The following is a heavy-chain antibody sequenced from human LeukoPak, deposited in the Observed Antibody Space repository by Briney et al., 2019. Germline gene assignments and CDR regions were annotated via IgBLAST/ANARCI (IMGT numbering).Heavy chain of an antibody. CDR1: GASIIRGNYY. J-gene: IGHJ4*02. CDR3: TRRTYAVEFDY. D-gene: IGHD3-16*01. V-gene: IGHV4-39*01. Sequence: SETLSLTCNLSGASIIRGNYYCGWLRQPPGTGLEWIANVHSTGSIHYNPSLKSRVTISASPSKTQFSLRFTSVTAAERAVYYCTRRTYAVEFDYWGQGTLVTVSS. CDR2: VHSTGSI.